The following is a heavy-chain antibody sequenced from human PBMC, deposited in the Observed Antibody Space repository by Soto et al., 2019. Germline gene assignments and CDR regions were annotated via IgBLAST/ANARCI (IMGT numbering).Heavy chain of an antibody. D-gene: IGHD6-19*01. CDR3: AIYSSGWYHLDY. Sequence: PGGSLRLSCAASGFTFSSYGMHWVRQAPGKGLEWVAVISYDGSNKYYADSVKGRFTISRDNSKNTLYLQMNSLRAEDTAVYYCAIYSSGWYHLDYWGQGTLVTVSS. CDR1: GFTFSSYG. CDR2: ISYDGSNK. J-gene: IGHJ4*02. V-gene: IGHV3-30*03.